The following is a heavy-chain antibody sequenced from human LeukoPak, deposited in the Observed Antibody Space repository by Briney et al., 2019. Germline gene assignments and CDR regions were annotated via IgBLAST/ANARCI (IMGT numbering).Heavy chain of an antibody. CDR2: ISSSSSYI. CDR3: ARGSSSSLPA. Sequence: GGSLRLSCAASGFTFSSHSMNWVRQAPGKGLEWVSSISSSSSYIYYADSVKGRFTISRDNAKNSLYLQMNSLRAEDTAVYYCARGSSSSLPAGGQGTLVTVSS. V-gene: IGHV3-21*01. J-gene: IGHJ4*02. D-gene: IGHD6-13*01. CDR1: GFTFSSHS.